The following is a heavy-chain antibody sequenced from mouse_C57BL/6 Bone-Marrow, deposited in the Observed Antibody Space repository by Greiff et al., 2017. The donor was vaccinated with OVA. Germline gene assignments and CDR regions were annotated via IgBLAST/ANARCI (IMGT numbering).Heavy chain of an antibody. D-gene: IGHD1-1*01. CDR1: GYSITSDY. V-gene: IGHV3-8*01. CDR2: ISYSGST. CDR3: ARYGGPYYYGSSYWYFDV. J-gene: IGHJ1*03. Sequence: EVQLVESGPGLAKPSQTLSLTCSVTGYSITSDYWNWIRKFPGNKLEYMGYISYSGSTYYNPSLKSRISITRDTSKNQYYLQLNSVTTEDTATYYCARYGGPYYYGSSYWYFDVWGTGTTVTVSS.